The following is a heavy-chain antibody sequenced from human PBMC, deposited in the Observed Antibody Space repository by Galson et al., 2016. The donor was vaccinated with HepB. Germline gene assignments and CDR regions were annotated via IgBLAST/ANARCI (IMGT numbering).Heavy chain of an antibody. D-gene: IGHD6-19*01. J-gene: IGHJ2*01. V-gene: IGHV3-66*01. CDR3: AKNRGWYGNGYFDL. Sequence: SLRLSCAASGFTVGSNHMSWVRQAPGKGLEWVSVIYSGGSTYYADSVKGRFTISRDNSKNTLYLQMSSLRAEDTAVYYCAKNRGWYGNGYFDLWGRGTLVTVSS. CDR2: IYSGGST. CDR1: GFTVGSNH.